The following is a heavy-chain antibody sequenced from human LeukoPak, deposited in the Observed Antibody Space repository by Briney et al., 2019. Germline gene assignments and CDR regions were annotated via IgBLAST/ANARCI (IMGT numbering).Heavy chain of an antibody. D-gene: IGHD3-10*01. CDR3: ARDRELGY. V-gene: IGHV4-59*01. CDR2: IYSSGST. CDR1: NGSMTNNY. Sequence: SETLSLTCTVSNGSMTNNYWSWIRQPPGKGLEWIGYIYSSGSTTYNPSLKSRVTISIDTSKNQFSLKLISVTAADTAVYYCARDRELGYWGQGTLVTVSS. J-gene: IGHJ4*02.